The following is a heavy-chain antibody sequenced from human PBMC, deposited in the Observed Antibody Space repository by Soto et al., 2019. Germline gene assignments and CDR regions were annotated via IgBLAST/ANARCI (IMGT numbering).Heavy chain of an antibody. J-gene: IGHJ4*02. CDR2: ISAYNGNT. V-gene: IGHV1-18*01. Sequence: QVQLVQSGAEVKKPGASVKVSCKTSGYTFTNFGLSWVRQAPGPGLEWMGWISAYNGNTNYAQNFQGRVTMTTDTSTSTAYMELRSLRSDDTAVYYCAGEGTPIDYWGQGTLVTVSS. D-gene: IGHD2-15*01. CDR3: AGEGTPIDY. CDR1: GYTFTNFG.